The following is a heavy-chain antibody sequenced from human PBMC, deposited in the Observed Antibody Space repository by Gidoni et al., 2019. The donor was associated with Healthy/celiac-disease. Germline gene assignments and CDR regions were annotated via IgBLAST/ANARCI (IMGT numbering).Heavy chain of an antibody. V-gene: IGHV4-34*01. Sequence: QVQLQQWGAGLLKPSETLSLTCAVYGGSFRGYYWSWIRQPPGKGLEWVGEINHSGSTNYNPSLKSRVTISVDTSKNQFSLKLSSVTAADTAVYYCARGLGRGYSYGYYYYYGMDVWGQGTTVTVSS. J-gene: IGHJ6*02. D-gene: IGHD5-18*01. CDR1: GGSFRGYY. CDR2: INHSGST. CDR3: ARGLGRGYSYGYYYYYGMDV.